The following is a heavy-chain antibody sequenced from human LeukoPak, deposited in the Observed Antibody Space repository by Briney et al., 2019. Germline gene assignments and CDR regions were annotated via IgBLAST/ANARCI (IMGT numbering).Heavy chain of an antibody. J-gene: IGHJ4*02. CDR2: ISGSGGST. D-gene: IGHD3-3*01. Sequence: PGGSLRLSCAASGFTFSSYAMSWVRQAPGKGLEWVSAISGSGGSTYYADSVKGRFTISRDNSKNTLYLQMNSLRAEDTAVYYCAREYYDFWSGYAAGSFFDYWGQGTLVTVSS. CDR1: GFTFSSYA. CDR3: AREYYDFWSGYAAGSFFDY. V-gene: IGHV3-23*01.